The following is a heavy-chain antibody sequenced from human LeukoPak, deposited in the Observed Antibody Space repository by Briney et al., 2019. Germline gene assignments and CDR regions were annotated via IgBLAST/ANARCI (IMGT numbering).Heavy chain of an antibody. D-gene: IGHD3-22*01. CDR3: ARLSGYSSGHYYSDY. CDR2: IYYRGST. J-gene: IGHJ4*02. V-gene: IGHV4-61*01. Sequence: SETLSLTCTVSGGSISSSSYYWSWIRQPPGKGLEWIGYIYYRGSTNYNPSLKSRVTISVDTSKNQFSLKLSSVTAADTAVYYCARLSGYSSGHYYSDYWGQGTLVTVSS. CDR1: GGSISSSSYY.